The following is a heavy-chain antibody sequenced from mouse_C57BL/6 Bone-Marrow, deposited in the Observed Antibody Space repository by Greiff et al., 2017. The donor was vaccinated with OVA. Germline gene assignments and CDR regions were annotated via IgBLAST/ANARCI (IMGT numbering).Heavy chain of an antibody. CDR3: ARRGFYFDY. Sequence: LVKPGASVKISCKASGYAFSSSWMNWVKQRPGKGLEWIGRIYPGDGDTNYNGKFKGKATLTADKSSSTAYMQLSSLTSEDSAVYFCARRGFYFDYWGQGTTLTVSS. J-gene: IGHJ2*01. CDR1: GYAFSSSW. V-gene: IGHV1-82*01. CDR2: IYPGDGDT.